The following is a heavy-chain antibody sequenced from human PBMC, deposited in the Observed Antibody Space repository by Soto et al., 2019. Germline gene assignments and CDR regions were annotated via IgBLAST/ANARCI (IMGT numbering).Heavy chain of an antibody. J-gene: IGHJ1*01. V-gene: IGHV2-5*02. CDR2: IYWDDDK. CDR1: GFSLSSTRMA. Sequence: QITLKESGPTLVKPTQTLTLTCTFSGFSLSSTRMAVGWIRQPPGKALEWLALIYWDDDKRYSPFLKSRLTTTKDPSNTPVVLSKAHMGTDDTARNFCYTIVVACLGSLLYHWGPGTLVTVSS. CDR3: YTIVVACLGSLLYH. D-gene: IGHD5-12*01.